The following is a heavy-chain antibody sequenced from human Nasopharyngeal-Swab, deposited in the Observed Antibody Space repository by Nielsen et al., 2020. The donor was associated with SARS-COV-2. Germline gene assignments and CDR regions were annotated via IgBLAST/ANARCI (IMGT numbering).Heavy chain of an antibody. CDR2: IKHAGSEK. Sequence: GGSLRLSCAASGFIFSSYWMSWVRQAPGKGLEWVANIKHAGSEKFYVDSVKGRFTISRDNAKNSLYLQMTTLRVEDTAIYYCAREDKYAFDMWGQGAVVTVSS. J-gene: IGHJ3*02. CDR1: GFIFSSYW. V-gene: IGHV3-7*04. CDR3: AREDKYAFDM.